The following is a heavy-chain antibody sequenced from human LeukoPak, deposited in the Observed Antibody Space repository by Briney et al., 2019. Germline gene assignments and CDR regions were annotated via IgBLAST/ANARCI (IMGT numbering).Heavy chain of an antibody. CDR2: ISAYNGNT. CDR1: GYIFTSYH. D-gene: IGHD3-9*01. J-gene: IGHJ6*03. V-gene: IGHV1-18*04. Sequence: ASVKVSCKASGYIFTSYHIHWVRQAPGQGLEWTGWISAYNGNTNYAQKLKGRVTMTTDTSTSTAYMELRSLRSDDTAVYYCARVPDILTGFYYYYYMDVWGKGTTVTVSS. CDR3: ARVPDILTGFYYYYYMDV.